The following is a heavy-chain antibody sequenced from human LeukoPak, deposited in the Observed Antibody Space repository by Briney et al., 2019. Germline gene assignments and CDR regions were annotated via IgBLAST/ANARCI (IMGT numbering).Heavy chain of an antibody. D-gene: IGHD3-22*01. CDR1: GYTFTSYG. CDR2: IIPIFGTA. CDR3: ARSGYYYYFDY. Sequence: ASVKVSCKASGYTFTSYGISWVRQAPGQGLEWMGGIIPIFGTANYAQKFQGRATITADESTSTAYMELSSLRSEDTAVYYCARSGYYYYFDYWGQGTLVTVSS. V-gene: IGHV1-69*13. J-gene: IGHJ4*02.